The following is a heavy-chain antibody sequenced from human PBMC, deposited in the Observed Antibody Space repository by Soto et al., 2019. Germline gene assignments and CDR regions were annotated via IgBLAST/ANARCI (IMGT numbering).Heavy chain of an antibody. CDR2: ISYDSTKT. J-gene: IGHJ5*02. V-gene: IGHV3-30*03. Sequence: GGSLRLSCAASGFTFNSYGMHWVRQGPGNGLEWVAFISYDSTKTYYADSVKGRFTISRDNAKNSVYLQMDSLRVEDTAVYYCAREGALKPFSSWGQGALVTVST. CDR3: AREGALKPFSS. CDR1: GFTFNSYG.